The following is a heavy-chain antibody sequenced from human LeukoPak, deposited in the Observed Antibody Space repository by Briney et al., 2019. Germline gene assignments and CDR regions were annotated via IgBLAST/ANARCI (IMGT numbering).Heavy chain of an antibody. CDR1: GFPFSNYG. D-gene: IGHD2-15*01. V-gene: IGHV3-33*01. CDR2: IWSDGSNK. J-gene: IGHJ6*02. CDR3: ARDHFFPDRGGYCSGGSCYSDGLDV. Sequence: PGGSLRLSCAASGFPFSNYGMHWVRQAPGKGLEWVAVIWSDGSNKYYADSVKGRFTISRDTSKNTLFLQMNSLRAEDTAVYYCARDHFFPDRGGYCSGGSCYSDGLDVWGQGTTVTVSS.